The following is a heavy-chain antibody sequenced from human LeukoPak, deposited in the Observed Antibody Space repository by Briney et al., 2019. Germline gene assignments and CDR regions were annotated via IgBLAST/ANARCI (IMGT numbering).Heavy chain of an antibody. CDR3: ARRSCSSTSCYPLDAFDI. J-gene: IGHJ3*02. V-gene: IGHV4-38-2*01. D-gene: IGHD2-2*01. CDR2: IYHSGST. Sequence: SETLSLTCAVSGYSISNGYYWGWIRQPPGTGLEWIGSIYHSGSTYYNPSLKSRVTISVDMSKNQFSLKLSSVTAADTAVYYCARRSCSSTSCYPLDAFDIWGQGTMVTVSS. CDR1: GYSISNGYY.